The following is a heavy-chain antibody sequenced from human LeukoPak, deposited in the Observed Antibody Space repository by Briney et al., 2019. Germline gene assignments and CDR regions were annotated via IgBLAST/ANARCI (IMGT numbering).Heavy chain of an antibody. CDR3: ARDNYDILTGYHDAFDI. CDR2: ISGGDT. V-gene: IGHV3-23*01. J-gene: IGHJ3*02. CDR1: EFTLNIFA. Sequence: QPGGSLRLSYANTEFTLNIFAMTSVHQDPDKGQDYVSTISGGDTYYSGSVKHRFTISRHDSKNTIYQQMNSQRAHDTTVYYSARDNYDILTGYHDAFDIWRQGTMVTVSS. D-gene: IGHD3-9*01.